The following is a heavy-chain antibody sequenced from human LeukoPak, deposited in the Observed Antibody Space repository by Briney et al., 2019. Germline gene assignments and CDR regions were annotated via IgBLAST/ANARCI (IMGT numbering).Heavy chain of an antibody. CDR1: GGSISSGGYY. CDR3: ARARGRLTRVDY. Sequence: SQTLSLTCTVSGGSISSGGYYWSWIRQPPGKGLEWIGYIYYSGSTYYNPSLKSRVTISVDTSKNQFSLKLSSVTAADTAVYYCARARGRLTRVDYWGQGTLVTVSS. V-gene: IGHV4-31*03. CDR2: IYYSGST. J-gene: IGHJ4*02. D-gene: IGHD3-10*01.